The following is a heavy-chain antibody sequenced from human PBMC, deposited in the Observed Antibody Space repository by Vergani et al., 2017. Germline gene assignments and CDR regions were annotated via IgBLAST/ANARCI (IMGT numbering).Heavy chain of an antibody. D-gene: IGHD1-1*01. CDR1: GYTFTSYY. Sequence: QVQLVQSGAEVKKPGASVKVSCKASGYTFTSYYMHWVRQATGQGLEWMGWMSPNSGKTGYEQKFQGRVTFTRNTSISTAYMEVSSLRSEDTAVYYCARGRVQSWRLSYYYYMGVWGKGTTVTVSS. CDR2: MSPNSGKT. V-gene: IGHV1-8*02. CDR3: ARGRVQSWRLSYYYYMGV. J-gene: IGHJ6*03.